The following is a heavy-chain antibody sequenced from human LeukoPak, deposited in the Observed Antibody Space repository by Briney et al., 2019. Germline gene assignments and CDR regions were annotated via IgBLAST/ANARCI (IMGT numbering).Heavy chain of an antibody. CDR3: ARHSPKFSYGSGAFDI. D-gene: IGHD3-10*01. V-gene: IGHV1-2*02. CDR2: INPNSGGT. CDR1: GYTFTGYY. Sequence: GASVKVSCKASGYTFTGYYMHWVRQAPGQGIEWMGWINPNSGGTNYAQKFQGRVTMTRDTSISTAYMELSRLRSDDTAVYYCARHSPKFSYGSGAFDIWGQGTMVTVSS. J-gene: IGHJ3*02.